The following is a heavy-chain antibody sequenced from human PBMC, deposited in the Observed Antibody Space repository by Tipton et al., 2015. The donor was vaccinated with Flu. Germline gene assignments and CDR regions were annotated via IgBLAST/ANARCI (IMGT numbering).Heavy chain of an antibody. CDR1: GGSISSGNYY. CDR2: IYTRGST. J-gene: IGHJ6*02. CDR3: ARDPATDDYGLGSHFDGMDV. V-gene: IGHV4-61*02. D-gene: IGHD3-10*01. Sequence: TLSLTCTVSGGSISSGNYYWTWIRQPAGKGLEWIGRIYTRGSTNYNPSLKSRVTMSVDTSKNQFSLKLSSVTAADTAVYYCARDPATDDYGLGSHFDGMDVWGQGTTVTVSS.